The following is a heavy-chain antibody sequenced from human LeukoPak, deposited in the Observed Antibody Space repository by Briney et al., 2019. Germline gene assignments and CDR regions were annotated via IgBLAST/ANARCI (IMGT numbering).Heavy chain of an antibody. J-gene: IGHJ5*02. CDR1: GGPFSSYA. CDR3: ARNGYCSGGSCDRFDP. Sequence: ASVKVSCKASGGPFSSYAISWVRQAPGRGLEWMGGIIPIFGTANYAQKFQGRVTITADESTSTAYMELSSLRSEDTAVYYCARNGYCSGGSCDRFDPWGQGTLVTVSS. V-gene: IGHV1-69*01. CDR2: IIPIFGTA. D-gene: IGHD2-15*01.